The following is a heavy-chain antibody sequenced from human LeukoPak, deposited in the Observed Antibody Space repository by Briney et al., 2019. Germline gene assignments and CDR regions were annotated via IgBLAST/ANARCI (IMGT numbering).Heavy chain of an antibody. CDR1: GYTFTSYD. CDR2: MNPNSGNT. J-gene: IGHJ4*02. Sequence: ASVKVSCKXSGYTFTSYDINWVRQATGQGLEGMGWMNPNSGNTGYAQKFQGRVTITRNTSISTAYMELSSLRSEDTAVYYCARGYSGYDGGYYFDYWGQGTLVTVSS. V-gene: IGHV1-8*03. CDR3: ARGYSGYDGGYYFDY. D-gene: IGHD5-12*01.